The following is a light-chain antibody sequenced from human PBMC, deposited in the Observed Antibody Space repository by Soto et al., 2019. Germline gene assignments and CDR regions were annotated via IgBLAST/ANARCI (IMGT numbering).Light chain of an antibody. Sequence: EIVLTQSPGTLSLSPGERATLSCRASQSVSNSYIAWYQQKPGQAPRLLIYGASSRATGIPDRFSGSGSGTDFTLTISRLEPEGFAVYYCQQYGSSPWTFGQGTKVAIK. CDR1: QSVSNSY. V-gene: IGKV3-20*01. CDR2: GAS. J-gene: IGKJ1*01. CDR3: QQYGSSPWT.